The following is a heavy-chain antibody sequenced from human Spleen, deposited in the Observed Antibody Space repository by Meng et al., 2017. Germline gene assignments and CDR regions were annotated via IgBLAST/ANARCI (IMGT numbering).Heavy chain of an antibody. V-gene: IGHV4-34*01. CDR3: ARGQVKYYYGSGSYYSIYFAY. D-gene: IGHD3-10*01. Sequence: SETLSLTCAVYGGSFSGYYWSWIRQPPGKGLEWIGEINHSGSTNYNPSLKSRVTISVDTSKNQFSLKLSSVTAADTAVYYCARGQVKYYYGSGSYYSIYFAYWGQGKLVNVSS. CDR1: GGSFSGYY. CDR2: INHSGST. J-gene: IGHJ4*02.